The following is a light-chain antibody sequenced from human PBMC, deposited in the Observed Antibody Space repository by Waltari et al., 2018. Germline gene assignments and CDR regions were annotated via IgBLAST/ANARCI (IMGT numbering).Light chain of an antibody. Sequence: QSVLTQPPSASGTPGQRVTISCSGRSSNIGSNTVNWYQQLPGTAPKLLIYSNNQRPSGVPGLFPGSKSGTSASLAISGLQSEDEADYYCAAWDNSLHGWVFGGGTKLTVL. CDR2: SNN. V-gene: IGLV1-44*01. J-gene: IGLJ3*02. CDR3: AAWDNSLHGWV. CDR1: SSNIGSNT.